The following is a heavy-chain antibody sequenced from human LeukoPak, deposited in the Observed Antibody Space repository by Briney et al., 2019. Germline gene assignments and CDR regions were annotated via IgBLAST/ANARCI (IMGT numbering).Heavy chain of an antibody. CDR2: IHHSGST. D-gene: IGHD1-1*01. V-gene: IGHV4-38-2*01. CDR3: ARVNWNRDY. Sequence: SETLSLTCAVSGYSISRSYHWGWIRQPPGKGLEWIGSIHHSGSTYYNSSLKSRVTISVDTSTNQFSLRVSSVTAAVTVVYYCARVNWNRDYWGQGTLVTVSS. CDR1: GYSISRSYH. J-gene: IGHJ4*02.